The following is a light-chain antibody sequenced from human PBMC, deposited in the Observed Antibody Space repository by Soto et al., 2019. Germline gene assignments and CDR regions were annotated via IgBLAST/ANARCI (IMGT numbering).Light chain of an antibody. V-gene: IGKV1-33*01. CDR3: QQYDSFPYP. Sequence: DIQMTQSPSSLSASVGDTVSITCQASQHITNYLNWYRQTPGKAPELLIYDSSSLESGVPSRFSASGSGTEFTFTITSLQPEDFATFYCQQYDSFPYPFGEGTKLEIK. J-gene: IGKJ2*01. CDR2: DSS. CDR1: QHITNY.